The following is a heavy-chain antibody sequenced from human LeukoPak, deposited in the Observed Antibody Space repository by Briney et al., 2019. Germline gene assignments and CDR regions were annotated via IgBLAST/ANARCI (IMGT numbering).Heavy chain of an antibody. V-gene: IGHV3-30*14. Sequence: GGSLRLSCAASGFTFSSYAMHWVRQAPGKGLEWVAVISYDGSNKYYADSVKGRFTISRDNSKNTLYLQMNSLRAEDTAVYYCATHYYDSSGYYGFDYWGQGTLVTVSS. CDR3: ATHYYDSSGYYGFDY. CDR1: GFTFSSYA. CDR2: ISYDGSNK. J-gene: IGHJ4*02. D-gene: IGHD3-22*01.